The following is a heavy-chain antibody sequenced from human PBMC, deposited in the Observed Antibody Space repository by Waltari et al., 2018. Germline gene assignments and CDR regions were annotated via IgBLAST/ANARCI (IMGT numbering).Heavy chain of an antibody. CDR2: IYYSGST. D-gene: IGHD1-26*01. J-gene: IGHJ4*02. V-gene: IGHV4-59*11. CDR1: GGSFSSHF. CDR3: ARGHGGSYYVFDY. Sequence: QVQLQESGPGLVKPSETLSLTCTVSGGSFSSHFWSWFRQPPGKGLEWLGYIYYSGSTDYNPALNSRVTISVDTSKNQFSLKLSSVTAADTAVYYCARGHGGSYYVFDYWGQGTLVTVSS.